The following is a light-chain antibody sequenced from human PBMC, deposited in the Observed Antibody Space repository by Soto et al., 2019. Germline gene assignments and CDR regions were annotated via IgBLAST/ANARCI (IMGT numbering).Light chain of an antibody. CDR2: GAS. V-gene: IGKV3-20*01. CDR3: HQYGSSGT. J-gene: IGKJ1*01. Sequence: EIVWTQSPGTLYLSPGERATLSCRASQSVSNNYLAWYQQKPGQAPRLLIYGASNRATGIPDRFSGSGSGTDFTLTISRLEPEDFAVYYCHQYGSSGTFG. CDR1: QSVSNNY.